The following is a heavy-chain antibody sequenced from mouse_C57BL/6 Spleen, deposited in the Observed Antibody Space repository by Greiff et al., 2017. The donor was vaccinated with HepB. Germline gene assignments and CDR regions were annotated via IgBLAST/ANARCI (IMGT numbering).Heavy chain of an antibody. D-gene: IGHD1-1*01. V-gene: IGHV5-6*01. CDR1: GFTFSSYG. CDR3: ARRSATVDY. CDR2: ISSGGSYT. J-gene: IGHJ2*01. Sequence: EVQLVESGGDLVKPGGSLKLSCAASGFTFSSYGMSWVRQTPDKRLEWVATISSGGSYTYYPDSVKGRFTISRDNAKNTLYRQMSSLKSEDTAMYYCARRSATVDYWGQGTTLTVSS.